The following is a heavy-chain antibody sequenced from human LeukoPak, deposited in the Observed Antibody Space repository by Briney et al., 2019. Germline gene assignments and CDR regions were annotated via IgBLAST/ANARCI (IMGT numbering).Heavy chain of an antibody. CDR1: GDCFISYS. J-gene: IGHJ4*02. V-gene: IGHV5-51*01. Sequence: GESLKISCKGSGDCFISYSIGWVRQMPGKVLEWMGIIYPGDSDTRYSPSFQGQVTFSVDKSISTAYLQWSSLKASDTAMYYCARQRRGTDSVIDYWGQGTLVTVSS. CDR2: IYPGDSDT. CDR3: ARQRRGTDSVIDY. D-gene: IGHD1-26*01.